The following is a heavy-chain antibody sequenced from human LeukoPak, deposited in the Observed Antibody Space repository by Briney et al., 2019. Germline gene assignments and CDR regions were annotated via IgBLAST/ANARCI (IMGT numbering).Heavy chain of an antibody. CDR1: GGSISSSSYY. CDR3: VPGLSSPH. Sequence: PSETLSLTCTVSGGSISSSSYYWGWIRQPPGKGLEWIGSIYYSGSTYYNPSLKSRVTKSVDTSKNQFSLKLSSVTAADTAVYYCVPGLSSPHWGQGTLVTVSS. D-gene: IGHD2-2*01. CDR2: IYYSGST. J-gene: IGHJ4*02. V-gene: IGHV4-39*07.